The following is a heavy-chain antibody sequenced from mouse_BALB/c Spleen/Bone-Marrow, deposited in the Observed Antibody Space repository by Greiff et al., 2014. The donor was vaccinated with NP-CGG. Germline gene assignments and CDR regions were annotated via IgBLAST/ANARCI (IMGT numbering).Heavy chain of an antibody. J-gene: IGHJ1*01. V-gene: IGHV1-14*01. CDR1: GYTFTSYI. CDR3: ARPATYYGNFYWYFDV. CDR2: INPYNDGT. Sequence: EVNLVESGPELVKPGASVKMSCKASGYTFTSYIMHWVKQKPGQGLEWIGYINPYNDGTKYNEKFKGKATLTSDKSSSTAYMELSCLTSEDSAFYYCARPATYYGNFYWYFDVWGAGTTVTVSS. D-gene: IGHD2-10*01.